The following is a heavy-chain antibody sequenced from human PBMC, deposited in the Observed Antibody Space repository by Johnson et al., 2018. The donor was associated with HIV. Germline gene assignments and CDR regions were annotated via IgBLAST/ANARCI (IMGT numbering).Heavy chain of an antibody. CDR2: INWNGGST. CDR1: GFIFDDCG. Sequence: EVQLLESGGGVVRPGGSLRLSCAASGFIFDDCGMSWVRQVPGKVLEWVSGINWNGGSTGYADSVKGRFTISRDNAKNSLYLQMTRLRAEDTAVYYCAIVRGWCVSDCFDILGQGTMGPGSS. D-gene: IGHD6-19*01. V-gene: IGHV3-20*04. CDR3: AIVRGWCVSDCFDI. J-gene: IGHJ3*02.